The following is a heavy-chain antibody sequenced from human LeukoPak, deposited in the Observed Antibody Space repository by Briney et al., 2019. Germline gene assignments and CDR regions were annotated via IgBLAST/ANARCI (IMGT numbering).Heavy chain of an antibody. V-gene: IGHV4-59*02. CDR3: ARSLPRSGSYDY. J-gene: IGHJ4*02. Sequence: SETLSLTCTISGGSVSDYYWSWIRQSPGKGLEWIGYIYYTGSTNYNPSLKSRVTISVDTSKNQFSLKLSSVTAADTAVYYCARSLPRSGSYDYWGQGTLVTVSS. D-gene: IGHD1-26*01. CDR2: IYYTGST. CDR1: GGSVSDYY.